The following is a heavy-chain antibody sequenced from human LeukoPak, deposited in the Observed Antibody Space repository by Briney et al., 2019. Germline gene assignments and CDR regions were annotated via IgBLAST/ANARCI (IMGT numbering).Heavy chain of an antibody. D-gene: IGHD6-19*01. Sequence: SETLSLTCSVSGASITDYYWNWIRQSPGNGLECLGYIFASGSTTYNPSLKSRITLSVDLATNRFSLRLTSVTAADTGIYYCASLRNGWLRNWFDPWGPGIPVTVSS. V-gene: IGHV4-59*12. CDR3: ASLRNGWLRNWFDP. CDR2: IFASGST. CDR1: GASITDYY. J-gene: IGHJ5*02.